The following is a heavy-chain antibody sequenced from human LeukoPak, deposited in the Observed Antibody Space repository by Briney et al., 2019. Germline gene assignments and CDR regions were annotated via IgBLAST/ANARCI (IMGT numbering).Heavy chain of an antibody. D-gene: IGHD3-10*01. CDR3: ARRRFGDFDY. CDR1: GGSISSYY. Sequence: SETPSLTCTVSGGSISSYYWSWIRQPPGKGLEWIGYIYYSGSTNYNPSLKSRVTISVDTSKNQFSLKLSSVTAADTAVYYCARRRFGDFDYWGQGTLVTVSS. J-gene: IGHJ4*02. CDR2: IYYSGST. V-gene: IGHV4-59*08.